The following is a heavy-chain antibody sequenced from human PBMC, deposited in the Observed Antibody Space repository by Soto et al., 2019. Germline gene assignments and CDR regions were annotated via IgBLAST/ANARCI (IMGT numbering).Heavy chain of an antibody. CDR3: ARVGVGHYEFDY. D-gene: IGHD3-16*01. J-gene: IGHJ4*02. V-gene: IGHV3-74*01. CDR1: GFTFSSYW. Sequence: EVQLVESGGALVQPGGSLRLSCAASGFTFSSYWMHWVRQAPEEGLVWVSRIKTDGSSTSYADSVKGRFTISRDNAKNTMYLQMNSLRAEDTAVYYCARVGVGHYEFDYWGQGTLVTVSS. CDR2: IKTDGSST.